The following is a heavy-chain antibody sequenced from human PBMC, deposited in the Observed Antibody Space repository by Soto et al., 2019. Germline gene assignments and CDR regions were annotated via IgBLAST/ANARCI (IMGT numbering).Heavy chain of an antibody. CDR1: EFTVSGHA. CDR2: ITADGGT. V-gene: IGHV3-23*01. Sequence: EVQVLESGGGLVQPGGSLRLSCEGSEFTVSGHAMTWIRQAPGKGPEWVSTITADGGTYYADSVKGRFAMSRDTSENTRYLQMNILGAEDTAAYYCAPHVSCSGGSCQYDAFAIRGQGTMVTVSS. J-gene: IGHJ3*02. CDR3: APHVSCSGGSCQYDAFAI. D-gene: IGHD2-15*01.